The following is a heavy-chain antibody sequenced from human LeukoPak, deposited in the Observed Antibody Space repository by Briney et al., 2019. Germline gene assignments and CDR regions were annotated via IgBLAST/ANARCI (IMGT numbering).Heavy chain of an antibody. D-gene: IGHD3-22*01. CDR3: ARSYDSSGYYYDP. V-gene: IGHV4-4*07. Sequence: SETLSLTCTVSGGSISSYYWSWIRQPAGKGLEWIGRIYTSASTNYNPSLKSRVTISVDKSKNQLSLKLSSVTAADTAVYYCARSYDSSGYYYDPWGQGTLVTVSS. J-gene: IGHJ5*02. CDR1: GGSISSYY. CDR2: IYTSAST.